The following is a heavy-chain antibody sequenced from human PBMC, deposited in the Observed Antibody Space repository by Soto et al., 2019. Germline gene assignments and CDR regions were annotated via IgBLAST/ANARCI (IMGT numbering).Heavy chain of an antibody. V-gene: IGHV1-3*01. Sequence: GASVKVSCKASGYTFTNYAMHWVRQAPGQRLEWMGWINAGNGNTKYSQKFQGRITITRDTSASTAYMELNSLISEDTAVYYCVRSPQQWLVIDSWGQGTLVTVSS. CDR2: INAGNGNT. D-gene: IGHD6-19*01. CDR1: GYTFTNYA. CDR3: VRSPQQWLVIDS. J-gene: IGHJ4*02.